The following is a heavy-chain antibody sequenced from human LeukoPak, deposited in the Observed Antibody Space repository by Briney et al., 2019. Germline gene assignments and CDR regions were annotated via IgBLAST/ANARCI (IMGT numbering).Heavy chain of an antibody. CDR2: LYYRGST. Sequence: NPSKTLSLTCTVSGGSISSYYWSWIRQPPGKGLEWIGYLYYRGSTTYNPSLKSRVTISIDTSKNQFSLKLSSVTAADTAVYYCARGGSAGWNGYFDYWGQGTLVTVSS. D-gene: IGHD1-1*01. J-gene: IGHJ4*02. CDR3: ARGGSAGWNGYFDY. V-gene: IGHV4-59*01. CDR1: GGSISSYY.